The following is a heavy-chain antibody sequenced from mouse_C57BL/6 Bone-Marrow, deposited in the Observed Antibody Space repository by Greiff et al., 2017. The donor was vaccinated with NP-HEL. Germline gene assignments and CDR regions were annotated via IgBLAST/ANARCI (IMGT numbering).Heavy chain of an antibody. V-gene: IGHV5-4*01. Sequence: EVQVVESGGGLVKPGGSLKLSCAASGFTFSSYAMSWVRQTPEKRLEWVATISDGGSYTYYPDNVKGRFTISRDNAKNNLYLQMSHLKSEDTAMYYCAREEVYYEDAMDYWGQGTSVTVSS. CDR3: AREEVYYEDAMDY. J-gene: IGHJ4*01. CDR2: ISDGGSYT. D-gene: IGHD2-4*01. CDR1: GFTFSSYA.